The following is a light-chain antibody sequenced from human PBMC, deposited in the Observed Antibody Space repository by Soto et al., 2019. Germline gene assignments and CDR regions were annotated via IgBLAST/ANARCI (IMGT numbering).Light chain of an antibody. CDR2: DVS. J-gene: IGLJ1*01. CDR1: SSDVGGYNY. Sequence: QSALTQPRSVSGSPGQSVTISCTGTSSDVGGYNYVSWYQQHPGKAPKLMIYDVSERPSGVPDRFSGSKSGNTASLTISGLQAEDEADYYCCSYAGSYTYVFATGTKVTV. V-gene: IGLV2-11*01. CDR3: CSYAGSYTYV.